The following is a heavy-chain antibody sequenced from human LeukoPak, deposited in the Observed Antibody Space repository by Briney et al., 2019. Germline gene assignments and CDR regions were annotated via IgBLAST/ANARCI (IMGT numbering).Heavy chain of an antibody. D-gene: IGHD2-2*01. Sequence: HPGGSLRLSCAASGFTFSSYAMSWVRQAPGKGLEWVSAISGSGGSTYYADSVKGRFTISRDNSKNTLYLQMNSLRAEDTAVYYCAKAIDIVVVPAPNLNYYYYYGIEIWGQGATVTVSS. CDR1: GFTFSSYA. J-gene: IGHJ6*02. CDR2: ISGSGGST. CDR3: AKAIDIVVVPAPNLNYYYYYGIEI. V-gene: IGHV3-23*01.